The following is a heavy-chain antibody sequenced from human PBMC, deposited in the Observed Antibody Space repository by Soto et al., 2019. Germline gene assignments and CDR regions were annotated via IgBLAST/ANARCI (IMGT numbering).Heavy chain of an antibody. CDR3: ARNLLEDYDILTGPDNYYYGMDV. J-gene: IGHJ6*02. CDR2: IIPIFGTA. Sequence: SVKVSGKASGGTFSSYAISWVRQAPGQGLEWMGGIIPIFGTANYAQKFQGRVTITADESTSTAYMELSSLRSEDTAVYYCARNLLEDYDILTGPDNYYYGMDVWGQGTTVTVSS. V-gene: IGHV1-69*13. CDR1: GGTFSSYA. D-gene: IGHD3-9*01.